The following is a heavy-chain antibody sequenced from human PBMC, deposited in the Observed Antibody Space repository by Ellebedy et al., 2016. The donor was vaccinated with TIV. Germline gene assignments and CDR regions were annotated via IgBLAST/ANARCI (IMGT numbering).Heavy chain of an antibody. J-gene: IGHJ4*02. CDR2: MSYSGST. CDR3: ASRASGRSDLGRGLYFEN. D-gene: IGHD1-26*01. V-gene: IGHV4-59*08. Sequence: SETLSLTCNVSGASISSYYWSWIRQPPGKGLEWIGYMSYSGSTNYTPSPKSRVTTSVDTSKSQFSLKLTSVTAADTAVYYCASRASGRSDLGRGLYFENWGQGTLVTVSS. CDR1: GASISSYY.